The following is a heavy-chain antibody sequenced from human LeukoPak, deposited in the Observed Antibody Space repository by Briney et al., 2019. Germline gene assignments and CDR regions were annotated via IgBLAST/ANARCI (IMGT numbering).Heavy chain of an antibody. J-gene: IGHJ5*02. V-gene: IGHV1-8*03. Sequence: ASVKVSCKASGYTFTGYYMHWVRQAPGQGLEWMGWINPNSGNTGYAQKFQGRVTITRNTSISTAYMELSSLRSEDTAVYYCARGAKYYDFWSGYYVDAGWFDPWGQGTLVTVSS. D-gene: IGHD3-3*01. CDR2: INPNSGNT. CDR1: GYTFTGYY. CDR3: ARGAKYYDFWSGYYVDAGWFDP.